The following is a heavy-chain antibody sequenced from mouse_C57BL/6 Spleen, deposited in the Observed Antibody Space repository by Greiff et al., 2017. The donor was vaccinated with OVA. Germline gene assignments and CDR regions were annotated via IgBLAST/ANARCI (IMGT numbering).Heavy chain of an antibody. J-gene: IGHJ2*01. CDR3: ARGGSSLFDY. CDR1: GYTFTSYW. Sequence: VQLQQPGAELVRPGSSVKLSCKASGYTFTSYWMHWVKQRPIQGLEWIGDIDPSDSETHYNQKFKDKATLTVDKSSSTAYMQLSSLTSEDSAVYYCARGGSSLFDYWGQGTTLTVSS. D-gene: IGHD1-1*01. V-gene: IGHV1-52*01. CDR2: IDPSDSET.